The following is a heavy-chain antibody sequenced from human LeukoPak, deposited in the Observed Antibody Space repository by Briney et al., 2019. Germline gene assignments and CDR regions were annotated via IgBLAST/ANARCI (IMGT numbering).Heavy chain of an antibody. CDR3: AKGRWEPTRYFDY. CDR2: ISSDGSTT. V-gene: IGHV3-74*01. D-gene: IGHD1-26*01. CDR1: GFTFSSYW. J-gene: IGHJ4*02. Sequence: PGGSLRLSCAASGFTFSSYWMHWVRQAPGKGLVWVSRISSDGSTTTYADSVKGRFTISRDNSKKTLYLQMNSLRVEDTAVYYCAKGRWEPTRYFDYWGQGTLVTVSS.